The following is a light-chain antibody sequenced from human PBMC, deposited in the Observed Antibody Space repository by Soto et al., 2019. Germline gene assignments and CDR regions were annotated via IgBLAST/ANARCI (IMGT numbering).Light chain of an antibody. Sequence: QSALTQPASVSGSPGQSITISCTGTSSDVGGYNYVSWYQHHPGKAPKLMIYEVSNRPSGVSNRFSGSKSGNTASLTISGLQAEDEADYYCCSYVGARRYVFVIGTKVT. J-gene: IGLJ1*01. V-gene: IGLV2-14*01. CDR2: EVS. CDR1: SSDVGGYNY. CDR3: CSYVGARRYV.